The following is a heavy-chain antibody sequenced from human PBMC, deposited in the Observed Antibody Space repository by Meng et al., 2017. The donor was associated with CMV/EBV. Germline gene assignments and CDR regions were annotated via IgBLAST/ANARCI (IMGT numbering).Heavy chain of an antibody. CDR1: SYA. J-gene: IGHJ5*02. V-gene: IGHV1-69*06. D-gene: IGHD3-22*01. CDR2: IIPIFGTA. CDR3: AREPKDYYYDSSGYSNWFDP. Sequence: SYASSWVRQAPGQGLEWMGGIIPIFGTATYAQKFQGRVTTTADKSTSTAYMELSSLRSEDTAVYYCAREPKDYYYDSSGYSNWFDPWGQGTLVTVSS.